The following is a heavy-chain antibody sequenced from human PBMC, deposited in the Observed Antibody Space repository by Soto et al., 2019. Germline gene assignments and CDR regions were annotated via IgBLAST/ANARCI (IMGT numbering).Heavy chain of an antibody. V-gene: IGHV4-31*03. D-gene: IGHD6-13*01. J-gene: IGHJ3*02. Sequence: PSETLSLTCTVSGGSISSGGYYWSWIRQHPGKGLEWIGYIYYSGSTYYNPSLKSRVTISVDTSKNQFSLKLSSVTAADTAVYYCARAYSSSWYEVGDAFDIWGQGTMVTVSS. CDR3: ARAYSSSWYEVGDAFDI. CDR1: GGSISSGGYY. CDR2: IYYSGST.